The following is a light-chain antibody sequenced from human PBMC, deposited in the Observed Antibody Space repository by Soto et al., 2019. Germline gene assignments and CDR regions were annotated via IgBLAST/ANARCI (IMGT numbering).Light chain of an antibody. CDR3: SSYTTSSTPYV. CDR1: SSDVGGYNY. Sequence: QSALTQPASVSGSPGQSVTISCSGTSSDVGGYNYVSWYQQHPGKAPKLLIYDVSNRPSGVSNRFSGSKSANTASLTISGLQPEDEAEYYCSSYTTSSTPYVFGAGTKLTVL. J-gene: IGLJ1*01. V-gene: IGLV2-14*03. CDR2: DVS.